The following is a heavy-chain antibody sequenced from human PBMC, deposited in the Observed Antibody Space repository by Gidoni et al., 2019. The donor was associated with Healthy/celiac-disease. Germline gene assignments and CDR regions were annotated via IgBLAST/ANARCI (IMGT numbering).Heavy chain of an antibody. CDR3: AKDWDIVVVPAAIFGGMDV. CDR1: GFTFSSYA. CDR2: ISGRGGST. V-gene: IGHV3-23*01. Sequence: EVQRLEYGGGWVQSGGSLRLSCAASGFTFSSYAMSWVRQAPGEGLECVSAISGRGGSTYYADSVKGRFTISRDNSKNTLYLQMNSLRAEDTAVYYCAKDWDIVVVPAAIFGGMDVWGQGTTVTVSS. D-gene: IGHD2-2*01. J-gene: IGHJ6*02.